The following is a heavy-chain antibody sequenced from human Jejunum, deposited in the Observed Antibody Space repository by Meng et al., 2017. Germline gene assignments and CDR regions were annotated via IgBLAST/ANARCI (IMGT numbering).Heavy chain of an antibody. J-gene: IGHJ4*02. CDR1: GDSINSTNW. V-gene: IGHV4-4*02. CDR2: IYNSGRT. Sequence: LQESGPGLAEPKGPLASTCEVSGDSINSTNWWYRHRQPPGKGLEWIGEIYNSGRTNFNPSLESRVTISVDESKNQFSLTLNSVTAADTAVYYCARGVGDIRVGFDYWGQGILVTVSS. CDR3: ARGVGDIRVGFDY. D-gene: IGHD5-12*01.